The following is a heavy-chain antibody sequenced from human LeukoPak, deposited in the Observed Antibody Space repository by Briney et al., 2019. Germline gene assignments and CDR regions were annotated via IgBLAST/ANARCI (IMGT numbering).Heavy chain of an antibody. D-gene: IGHD3-16*01. J-gene: IGHJ4*01. CDR2: INHNSGAT. CDR1: GYTLTDYY. Sequence: ASVKVSCKASGYTLTDYYLHWVRQAPGQGLKWMGWINHNSGATHYAQSFQARVTMTRDTSIASSYMELTGLESDDTAVYYCARGRRILGGPENAGDFFDFWGQGSLVTVSS. CDR3: ARGRRILGGPENAGDFFDF. V-gene: IGHV1-2*02.